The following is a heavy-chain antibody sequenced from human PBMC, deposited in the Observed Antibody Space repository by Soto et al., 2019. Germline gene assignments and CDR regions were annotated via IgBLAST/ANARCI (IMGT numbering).Heavy chain of an antibody. D-gene: IGHD3-16*02. CDR2: INHSGST. CDR1: GGSFSGYY. Sequence: ETLSLTCAVYGGSFSGYYWSWIRQPPGKGLEWIGEINHSGSTNYNPSLKSRVTISVDTSKNQFSLKLSSVTAADTAVYYCARGRANYVWGSYRHYYFDYWGQGTLVTVSS. V-gene: IGHV4-34*01. J-gene: IGHJ4*02. CDR3: ARGRANYVWGSYRHYYFDY.